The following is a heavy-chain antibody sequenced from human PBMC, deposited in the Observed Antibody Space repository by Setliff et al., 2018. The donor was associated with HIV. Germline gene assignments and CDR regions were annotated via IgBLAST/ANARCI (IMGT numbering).Heavy chain of an antibody. V-gene: IGHV4-30-4*02. CDR1: GGSISSGDYY. CDR3: ATYSAGEGGRGY. J-gene: IGHJ4*02. Sequence: SETLSLTCTVSGGSISSGDYYWSWIRQPPGKGLEWIGYIYYSGSTYYNPSLKSRVTISVDTSKNQFSLRLSSVTAADTAVYYCATYSAGEGGRGYWGQGRLVTVSS. D-gene: IGHD1-26*01. CDR2: IYYSGST.